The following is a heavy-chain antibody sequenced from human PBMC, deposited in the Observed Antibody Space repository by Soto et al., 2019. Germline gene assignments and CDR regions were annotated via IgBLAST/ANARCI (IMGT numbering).Heavy chain of an antibody. CDR2: IRSKANSYAT. CDR1: GFTFSGSA. J-gene: IGHJ4*02. Sequence: EVQLVESGGGLVQPGGSLKLSCAASGFTFSGSAMHWVRQASGKGLEWVGRIRSKANSYATAYAASVKGRFTISRDDSKNTAYLQRNSVKTEDTAGYYCTMTTVTAWGYWGQGTLVTVSS. CDR3: TMTTVTAWGY. D-gene: IGHD4-17*01. V-gene: IGHV3-73*01.